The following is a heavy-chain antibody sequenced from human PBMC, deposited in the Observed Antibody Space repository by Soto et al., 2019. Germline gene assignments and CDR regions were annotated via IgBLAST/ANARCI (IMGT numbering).Heavy chain of an antibody. CDR1: GFTFSSYN. CDR2: ISSSSNYI. D-gene: IGHD4-17*01. Sequence: EVQLVESGGGLVKPEGSLRLSCTASGFTFSSYNMNWVRQAPGKGLEWVSSISSSSNYIYYADSMKGRFTISRDNAKNSLYLQMNSLRAEDTAVYYCARENAYGDPNSFDYWGQGTLVTVSS. J-gene: IGHJ4*02. CDR3: ARENAYGDPNSFDY. V-gene: IGHV3-21*02.